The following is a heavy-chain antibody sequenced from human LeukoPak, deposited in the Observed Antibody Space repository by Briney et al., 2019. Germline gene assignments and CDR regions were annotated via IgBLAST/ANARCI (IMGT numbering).Heavy chain of an antibody. CDR1: GFTFSSYA. D-gene: IGHD6-19*01. V-gene: IGHV3-30*04. CDR3: ARDGLGIAVAGKSNWFDP. CDR2: ISYDGSNK. J-gene: IGHJ5*02. Sequence: QAGGSLRLSYAASGFTFSSYAMHWVRQAPGKGLEWVAVISYDGSNKYYADSVKGRFTISRDNSKNTLYLQMNSLRAEDTAVYYCARDGLGIAVAGKSNWFDPWGQGTLVTVSS.